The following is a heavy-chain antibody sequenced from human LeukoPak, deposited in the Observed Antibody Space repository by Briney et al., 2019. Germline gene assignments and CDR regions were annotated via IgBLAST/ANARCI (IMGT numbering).Heavy chain of an antibody. V-gene: IGHV4-31*03. J-gene: IGHJ4*02. D-gene: IGHD5-18*01. Sequence: PSQTLSLTCTVSGGSISSGGYYWSWIRQHPGKGLEWIGYIYYSGSTYYNPSLKSRVTISVDTSKNQFSLKLSSVTAADTAVYYCARGAEDTACGYFDYWGQGTLVTVSS. CDR1: GGSISSGGYY. CDR2: IYYSGST. CDR3: ARGAEDTACGYFDY.